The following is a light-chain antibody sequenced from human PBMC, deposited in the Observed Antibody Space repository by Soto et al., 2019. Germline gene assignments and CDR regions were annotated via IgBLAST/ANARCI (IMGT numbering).Light chain of an antibody. Sequence: QSALTQPRSVSGSPGQSVTISCTGTSSDVGDYNYVSWYQQYPGKAPKLVIYDVSKRPSGVPDRFSGSKSGNTASLTISGLQAEDEADYYCCSFAGSYTFWVFGGGTKLTLL. CDR3: CSFAGSYTFWV. V-gene: IGLV2-11*01. J-gene: IGLJ3*02. CDR2: DVS. CDR1: SSDVGDYNY.